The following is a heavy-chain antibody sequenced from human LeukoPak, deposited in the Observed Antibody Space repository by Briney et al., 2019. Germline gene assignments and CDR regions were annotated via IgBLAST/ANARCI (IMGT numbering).Heavy chain of an antibody. V-gene: IGHV4-30-2*01. Sequence: SETLCLTCAVSGCSISSGGYSWSWIRQPPGKGLEWIGYIFHSGSTKYSPSLKSRVTISVDRPKNQFSLKLSSVTAADTAVYYCARGPLAYNFGEFDYWGQGALVTVPS. CDR1: GCSISSGGYS. CDR2: IFHSGST. CDR3: ARGPLAYNFGEFDY. J-gene: IGHJ4*02. D-gene: IGHD5-18*01.